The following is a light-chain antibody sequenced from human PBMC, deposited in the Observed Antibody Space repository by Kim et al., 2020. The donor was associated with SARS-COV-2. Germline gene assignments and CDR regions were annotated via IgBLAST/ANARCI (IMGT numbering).Light chain of an antibody. CDR2: EVS. CDR1: SSAVGVYHY. Sequence: PGQSVAISCTGTSSAVGVYHYVSWYHQHPGKAPKLMIYEVSQRPSGVPDRFSGSKSGNTASLTISGLQAEDEADYYCYSYAGSYEVFGSGTKVTVL. J-gene: IGLJ1*01. CDR3: YSYAGSYEV. V-gene: IGLV2-11*01.